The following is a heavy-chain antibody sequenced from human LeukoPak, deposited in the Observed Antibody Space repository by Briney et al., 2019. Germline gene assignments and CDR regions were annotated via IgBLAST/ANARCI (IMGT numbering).Heavy chain of an antibody. CDR2: TYNSGST. Sequence: SETPSLTCTVSGGSISSYYWSWIRQPPGKGLQWIGNTYNSGSTNYNPSLQSRVTISVDTSKNEFSLKLSSVTAADTAVYYCAHGKQWLAFDYWGQGILVTVSS. V-gene: IGHV4-4*09. CDR1: GGSISSYY. J-gene: IGHJ4*02. D-gene: IGHD6-19*01. CDR3: AHGKQWLAFDY.